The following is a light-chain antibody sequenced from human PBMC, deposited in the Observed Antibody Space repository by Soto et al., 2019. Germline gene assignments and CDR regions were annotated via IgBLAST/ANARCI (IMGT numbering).Light chain of an antibody. CDR1: TGAVTSGYY. J-gene: IGLJ3*02. Sequence: QAVVTQEPSLTVSPGGTVTLTCASNTGAVTSGYYPNWFQQKPGQAPRAPIYSASNKHSWTPARFSGSLLGDKAALTLSGVQPEDEAEYYCLLYYGGIRVFGGGTKLTVL. V-gene: IGLV7-43*01. CDR2: SAS. CDR3: LLYYGGIRV.